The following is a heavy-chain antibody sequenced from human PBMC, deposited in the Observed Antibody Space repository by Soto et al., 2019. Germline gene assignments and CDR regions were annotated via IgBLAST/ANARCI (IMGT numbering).Heavy chain of an antibody. J-gene: IGHJ5*02. CDR3: ARDRVADFWSGYRYNWFDP. CDR1: GGTFSSYT. Sequence: VKVSCKASGGTFSSYTISWVRQAPGQGLEWMGRIILILGIANYAQKFQGRVTITADKSTSTAYMELSSLRSEDTAVYYCARDRVADFWSGYRYNWFDPWGQGTLVTVSS. D-gene: IGHD3-3*01. V-gene: IGHV1-69*04. CDR2: IILILGIA.